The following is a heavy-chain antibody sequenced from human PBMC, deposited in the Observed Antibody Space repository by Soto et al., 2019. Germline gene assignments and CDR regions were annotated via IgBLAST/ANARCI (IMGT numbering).Heavy chain of an antibody. J-gene: IGHJ4*02. V-gene: IGHV3-23*01. D-gene: IGHD6-19*01. CDR1: GFSFVNYA. CDR2: LSGSGTST. CDR3: AKATTNGGWFNPFDS. Sequence: GGSLRLSCAASGFSFVNYAINWVRQAPGKGLEWVSGLSGSGTSTYYADSVKGRFTISRDNSRDTLFLQMNSLTADDTAVYYCAKATTNGGWFNPFDSWGQGALVTVSS.